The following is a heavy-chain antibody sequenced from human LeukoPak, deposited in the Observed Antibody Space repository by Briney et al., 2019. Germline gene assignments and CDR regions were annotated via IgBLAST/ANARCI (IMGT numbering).Heavy chain of an antibody. Sequence: SETLSLTCTVSGGSISSSSYYWGWIRQPPGKGLEWIGSIYYSGSTYYNPSLKSRVTISVDTSKNQFSLKLSSVTAADTAVYYCARHLKERNSPVLVAAINWFDPWGQGTLVTVSS. J-gene: IGHJ5*02. V-gene: IGHV4-39*01. D-gene: IGHD2-15*01. CDR2: IYYSGST. CDR3: ARHLKERNSPVLVAAINWFDP. CDR1: GGSISSSSYY.